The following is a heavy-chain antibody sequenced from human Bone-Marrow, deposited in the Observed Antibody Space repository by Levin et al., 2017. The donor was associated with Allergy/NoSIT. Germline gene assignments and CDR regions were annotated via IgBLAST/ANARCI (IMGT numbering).Heavy chain of an antibody. CDR3: ARDGGSVAGHDWYFDR. J-gene: IGHJ2*01. Sequence: GGSLRLSCAASGFTFSNYYMHWVRQAPGKGLVWVSRINIDGSTTNYADSVKGRFTISRDNAKNTVYLQMNSLRVDDTAVYYCARDGGSVAGHDWYFDRWGRGTLVTVSS. CDR2: INIDGSTT. CDR1: GFTFSNYY. V-gene: IGHV3-74*01. D-gene: IGHD3-16*01.